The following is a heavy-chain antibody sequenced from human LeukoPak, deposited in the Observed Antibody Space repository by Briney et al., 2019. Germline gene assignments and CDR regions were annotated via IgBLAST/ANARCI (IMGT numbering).Heavy chain of an antibody. CDR1: GFTFSSYW. V-gene: IGHV3-7*01. D-gene: IGHD5-18*01. CDR2: INQDGSLK. CDR3: ARDLRTGYTYGYPLDY. Sequence: GGSLSLSCAASGFTFSSYWMSWVRQAPGKGLEWVANINQDGSLKYYVDSVKGRFTISRDNAKNSQYLQMNSLRAEDTAFYYCARDLRTGYTYGYPLDYWGQGTLVTVSS. J-gene: IGHJ4*02.